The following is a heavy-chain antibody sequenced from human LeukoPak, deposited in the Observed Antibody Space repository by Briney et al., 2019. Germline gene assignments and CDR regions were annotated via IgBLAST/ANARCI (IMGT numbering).Heavy chain of an antibody. V-gene: IGHV4-59*01. D-gene: IGHD1-26*01. CDR1: GGSISSYY. CDR2: IYYSGST. J-gene: IGHJ5*02. Sequence: SETLSLTCTVSGGSISSYYWSWIRQPPGKGLEWIGYIYYSGSTNYNPSPKSRVTISIDTSKNQFSLKLSSVTAADTAVYYCARDRSGSTYYRFWFDPWGQGTLVTVSS. CDR3: ARDRSGSTYYRFWFDP.